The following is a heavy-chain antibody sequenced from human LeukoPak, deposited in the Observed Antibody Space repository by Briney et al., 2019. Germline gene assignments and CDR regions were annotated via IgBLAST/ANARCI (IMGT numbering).Heavy chain of an antibody. D-gene: IGHD6-6*01. J-gene: IGHJ1*01. CDR1: GFTFSSYS. Sequence: GGSLRLSCAASGFTFSSYSMNWVRQAPGKGLEWVSSISGSSSFIYYADSVKGRFTISRDNAKNSLYLQMNSLRGEDTAVYYCARGGSTSSSSHFHHWGQGTLVTVSS. V-gene: IGHV3-21*01. CDR3: ARGGSTSSSSHFHH. CDR2: ISGSSSFI.